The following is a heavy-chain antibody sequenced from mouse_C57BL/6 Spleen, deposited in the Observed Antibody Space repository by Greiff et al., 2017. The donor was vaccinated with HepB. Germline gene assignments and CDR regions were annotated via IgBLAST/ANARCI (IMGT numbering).Heavy chain of an antibody. Sequence: EVNLVESGGGLVKPGGSLKLSCAASGFTFSSYAMSWVRQTPEKRLEWVATISDGGSYTYYPDNVKGRFTISRDNAKNNLYLQMSHLKSEDTAMYYCAGYDGYYVFAYWGQGTLVTVSA. CDR1: GFTFSSYA. CDR3: AGYDGYYVFAY. J-gene: IGHJ3*01. D-gene: IGHD2-3*01. V-gene: IGHV5-4*03. CDR2: ISDGGSYT.